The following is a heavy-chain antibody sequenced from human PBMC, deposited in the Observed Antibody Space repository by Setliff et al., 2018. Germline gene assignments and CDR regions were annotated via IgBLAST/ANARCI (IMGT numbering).Heavy chain of an antibody. CDR2: IYIGGSA. Sequence: PSETLSLTCAVYGGSFSGYYWSWIRQPPGKRLEWIGYIYIGGSANYNPSLKSRVTMSIDTSKNQFSLKLSSVTAADTAVYYCARGLGHGGDSDYWGQGILVTVSS. V-gene: IGHV4-34*01. CDR1: GGSFSGYY. D-gene: IGHD2-21*02. CDR3: ARGLGHGGDSDY. J-gene: IGHJ4*02.